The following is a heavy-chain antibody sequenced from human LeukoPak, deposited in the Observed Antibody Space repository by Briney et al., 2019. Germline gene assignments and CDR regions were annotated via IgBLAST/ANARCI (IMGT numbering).Heavy chain of an antibody. CDR3: ARRWNYGRNYYIDV. CDR2: INDSGRT. D-gene: IGHD1-7*01. V-gene: IGHV4-34*01. Sequence: PWETMSLTCAVYGGSFSNYYWSWIRQPPGEGLEWIGEINDSGRTNYNPSLMSRVTVSVDTSKNQFSLRLTSVTATDTAVYYCARRWNYGRNYYIDVWGKGATVSVSS. J-gene: IGHJ6*03. CDR1: GGSFSNYY.